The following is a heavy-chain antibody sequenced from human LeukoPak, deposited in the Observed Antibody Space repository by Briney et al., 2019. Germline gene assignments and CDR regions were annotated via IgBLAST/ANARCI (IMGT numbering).Heavy chain of an antibody. CDR2: INHSGST. CDR3: AREGSLSGHLDY. D-gene: IGHD2-15*01. Sequence: PSETLSLTCAVYGGSFSGCYWSWIRQPPGKGLEWIGEINHSGSTNYNPSLKSRVTISVDTSKNQFSLKLSSVTAADTAVYYCAREGSLSGHLDYWGQGTLVTVSS. CDR1: GGSFSGCY. V-gene: IGHV4-34*01. J-gene: IGHJ4*02.